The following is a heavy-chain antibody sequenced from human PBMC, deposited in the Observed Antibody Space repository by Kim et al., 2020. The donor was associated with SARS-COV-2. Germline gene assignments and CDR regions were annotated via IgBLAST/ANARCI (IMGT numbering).Heavy chain of an antibody. Sequence: GGSLRLSCAASGFTFSSYSMNWVRQAPGKGLEWVSSISSSSSYIYYADSVKGRFTISRDNAKNSPYLQMNSLRAEYTAVYYCARDDSSWYPRYYNYGMDVWGRGTTVTVSS. CDR3: ARDDSSWYPRYYNYGMDV. V-gene: IGHV3-21*01. CDR2: ISSSSSYI. J-gene: IGHJ6*02. D-gene: IGHD6-13*01. CDR1: GFTFSSYS.